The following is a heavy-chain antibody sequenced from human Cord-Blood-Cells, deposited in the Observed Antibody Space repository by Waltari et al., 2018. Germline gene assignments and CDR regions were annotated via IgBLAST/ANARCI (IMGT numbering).Heavy chain of an antibody. D-gene: IGHD3-22*01. V-gene: IGHV4-34*01. CDR1: GGSFSGYY. J-gene: IGHJ1*01. CDR3: ASITHYYDSSGYYEYFQH. Sequence: QVKLQQWGAGLLKPSETLSVTCAVYGGSFSGYYWSWIRQPPGKGLEWIGEINHSGSTNYNPSLKSRGTISVDTSKNQFSLKLSSVTAADTAVYYCASITHYYDSSGYYEYFQHWGQGTLVTVSS. CDR2: INHSGST.